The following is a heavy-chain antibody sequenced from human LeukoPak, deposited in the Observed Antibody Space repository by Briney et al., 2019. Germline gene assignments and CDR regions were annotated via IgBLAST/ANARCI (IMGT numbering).Heavy chain of an antibody. Sequence: GESLKISCKGSGYSFTSYWIGWVRQMPGKGLEWMGIIYPGDSDTRYSPSFQGQVTISADKSISTAYLQWSSLKASDTAMYYCARLQTAMYDSYYFDYWGQGTLVTVSS. V-gene: IGHV5-51*01. D-gene: IGHD5-18*01. CDR1: GYSFTSYW. CDR3: ARLQTAMYDSYYFDY. CDR2: IYPGDSDT. J-gene: IGHJ4*02.